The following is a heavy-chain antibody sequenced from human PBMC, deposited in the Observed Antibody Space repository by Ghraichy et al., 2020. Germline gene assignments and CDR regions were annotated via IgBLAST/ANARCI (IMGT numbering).Heavy chain of an antibody. CDR3: AKDERRSDPYCSGGSCYSVGYFQH. CDR2: ISGSGGST. V-gene: IGHV3-23*01. D-gene: IGHD2-15*01. CDR1: GFTFSSYA. Sequence: GESLNISCAASGFTFSSYAMSWVRQAPGKGLEWVSGISGSGGSTYYADSVKGRFTISRDNSKNTLYLQVNSLRAEDTAMYYCAKDERRSDPYCSGGSCYSVGYFQHWGQGTLVTVSS. J-gene: IGHJ1*01.